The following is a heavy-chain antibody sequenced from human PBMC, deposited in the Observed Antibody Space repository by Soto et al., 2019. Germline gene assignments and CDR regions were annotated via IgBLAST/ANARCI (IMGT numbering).Heavy chain of an antibody. Sequence: PSETLSLTCSVSGGSISSGGYYWIWIRQHPGKGLEWIGYIYYSGSTYYNPSLKSRVTISVDTSKNQFSLKLSSVTAADTAVYYCARAGGDTMVRGVIIIGWFDPWGQGTLVTVSS. D-gene: IGHD3-10*01. J-gene: IGHJ5*02. CDR2: IYYSGST. CDR3: ARAGGDTMVRGVIIIGWFDP. V-gene: IGHV4-31*03. CDR1: GGSISSGGYY.